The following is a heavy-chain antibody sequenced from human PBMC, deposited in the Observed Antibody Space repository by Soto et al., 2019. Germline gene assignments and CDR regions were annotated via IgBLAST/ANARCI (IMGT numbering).Heavy chain of an antibody. J-gene: IGHJ6*02. CDR2: IYYSGST. CDR3: ARGGRVRGRPPYYYYGMDV. CDR1: GGSISSYY. V-gene: IGHV4-59*01. D-gene: IGHD3-16*01. Sequence: PSETLSLTCTASGGSISSYYWSWIRQPPGKGLEWIGYIYYSGSTNYNPSLKSRVTISVDTSKNQFSLKLSSVTAADTAVYYCARGGRVRGRPPYYYYGMDVWGQGTTVTVSS.